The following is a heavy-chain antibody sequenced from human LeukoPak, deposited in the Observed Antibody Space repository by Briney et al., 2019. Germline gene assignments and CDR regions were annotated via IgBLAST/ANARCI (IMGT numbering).Heavy chain of an antibody. Sequence: GGSLRLSCAASGFTFSSYWMSWVRQAPGKGLEWVANIKQDGSEKYYVDSVKGRFTISRDNAKNSLYLQMNSLRAEDTAVYYCAGVNIVVVVAATHWYHYYMDVWGKGTTVTVSS. J-gene: IGHJ6*03. CDR3: AGVNIVVVVAATHWYHYYMDV. D-gene: IGHD2-15*01. CDR1: GFTFSSYW. V-gene: IGHV3-7*01. CDR2: IKQDGSEK.